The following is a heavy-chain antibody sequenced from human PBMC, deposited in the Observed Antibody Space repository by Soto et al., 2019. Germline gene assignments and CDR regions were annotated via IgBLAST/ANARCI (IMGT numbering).Heavy chain of an antibody. Sequence: GGSLRLSCAASGFTFSTYAMAWVRQAPGKGLEWVSGVSASGLNTDYADPVKGRFYISRDNSKNTVSLHMNSLRAEDTALYYCAKDAPRGDSGESIDYWGQGTQVTVSS. CDR2: VSASGLNT. CDR3: AKDAPRGDSGESIDY. D-gene: IGHD3-16*01. V-gene: IGHV3-23*01. J-gene: IGHJ4*02. CDR1: GFTFSTYA.